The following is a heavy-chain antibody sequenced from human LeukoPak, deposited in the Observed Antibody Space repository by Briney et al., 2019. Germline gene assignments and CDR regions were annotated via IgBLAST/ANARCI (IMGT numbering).Heavy chain of an antibody. Sequence: ASVKVSCKASGYTFTDYYMHWVRQAPGQGLEWMGWINPNSGGTNYAQNFQGRATMTRDTSIRTAYMELSSLRSDDTAVYYCARNPGIAVAGTWFDYWGQGTLVTVSS. CDR2: INPNSGGT. D-gene: IGHD6-19*01. J-gene: IGHJ4*02. CDR1: GYTFTDYY. CDR3: ARNPGIAVAGTWFDY. V-gene: IGHV1-2*02.